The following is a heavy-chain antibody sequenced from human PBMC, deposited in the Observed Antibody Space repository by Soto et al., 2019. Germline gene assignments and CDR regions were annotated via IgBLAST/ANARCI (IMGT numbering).Heavy chain of an antibody. J-gene: IGHJ4*02. D-gene: IGHD2-15*01. V-gene: IGHV3-23*01. CDR3: AKAGCGGVGCYPYYFDY. Sequence: GGSLRLSCAASGFTFTNYAMSWVRQAPGKGLEWVSAIGSSGSSTWYADSVKGRFAISRDSSKDTLFLQMNSLRAEDTAIYYCAKAGCGGVGCYPYYFDYWGQGALVTVSS. CDR2: IGSSGSST. CDR1: GFTFTNYA.